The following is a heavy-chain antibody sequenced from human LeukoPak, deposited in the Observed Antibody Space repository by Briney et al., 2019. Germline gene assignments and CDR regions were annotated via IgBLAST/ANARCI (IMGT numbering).Heavy chain of an antibody. CDR1: GFTFSSYG. CDR2: ISYDGSNK. V-gene: IGHV3-30*03. D-gene: IGHD1-14*01. J-gene: IGHJ4*02. Sequence: GRSLRLSCAASGFTFSSYGMHWVRQAPGKGLEWVAVISYDGSNKYYADSVKGRFTISRDNAKNSLYLQMNNLRVDDTAVYYCARGGLGDNNGQDYWGQGALVIVSS. CDR3: ARGGLGDNNGQDY.